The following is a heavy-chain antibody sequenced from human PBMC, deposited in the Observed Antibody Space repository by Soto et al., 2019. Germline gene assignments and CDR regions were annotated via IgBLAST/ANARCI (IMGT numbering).Heavy chain of an antibody. D-gene: IGHD3-10*01. CDR3: ARHRIQMVRGYQAWFDP. CDR1: GGSISSYY. J-gene: IGHJ5*02. CDR2: IYYSGST. V-gene: IGHV4-59*08. Sequence: SETLSLTCTVSGGSISSYYWSWIRQPPGKGLEWIGYIYYSGSTNYNPSLKSRVTISVDTSKNQFSLKLSSVTAADTAVYYCARHRIQMVRGYQAWFDPWGQGTLVTVSS.